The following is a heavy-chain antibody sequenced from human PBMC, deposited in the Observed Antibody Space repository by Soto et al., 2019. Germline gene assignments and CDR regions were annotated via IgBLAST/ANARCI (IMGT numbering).Heavy chain of an antibody. Sequence: QLQLQESGPGLVKPSETLSLTCAVSGASISRTGFHWGWIRQPPGQGLEGIGSIYEGATTFYNSSLKSRVNISADTSKSHFSLKLSSVTAADTAVYYCARRGSGHTFDYWGQGTLVTVSS. CDR2: IYEGATT. V-gene: IGHV4-39*01. CDR3: ARRGSGHTFDY. J-gene: IGHJ4*02. D-gene: IGHD3-10*01. CDR1: GASISRTGFH.